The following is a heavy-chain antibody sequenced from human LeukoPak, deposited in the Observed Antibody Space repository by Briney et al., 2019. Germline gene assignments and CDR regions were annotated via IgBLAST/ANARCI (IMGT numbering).Heavy chain of an antibody. J-gene: IGHJ4*02. V-gene: IGHV3-23*01. CDR1: GFTFSSYA. CDR2: ISGSGGST. D-gene: IGHD3-9*01. CDR3: AKGAPGHDILTGYYFDY. Sequence: PGGSLTLSCAASGFTFSSYAISSVRPAPGKWLEWVSAISGSGGSTYYADSVKGRFTISRDNSKITLYLQMNSVRAEDTAVYYCAKGAPGHDILTGYYFDYWGQGTLVTVSS.